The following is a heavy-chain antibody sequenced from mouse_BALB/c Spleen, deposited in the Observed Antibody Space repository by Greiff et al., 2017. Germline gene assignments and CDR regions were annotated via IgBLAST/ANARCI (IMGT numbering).Heavy chain of an antibody. CDR1: GYTFTDYE. CDR3: TREGHPFAY. J-gene: IGHJ3*01. Sequence: VQLQQSGPELVKPGASVTLSCKASGYTFTDYEMHWVKQTPVHGLEWIGAIDPETGGTAYNQKFKGKATLTADKSSSTAYMELRSLTSEDSAVYYCTREGHPFAYWGQGTLVTVSA. D-gene: IGHD3-1*01. V-gene: IGHV1-15*01. CDR2: IDPETGGT.